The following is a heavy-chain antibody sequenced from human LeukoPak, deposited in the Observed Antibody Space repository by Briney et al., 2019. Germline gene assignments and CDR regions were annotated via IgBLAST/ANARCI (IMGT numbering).Heavy chain of an antibody. J-gene: IGHJ3*02. CDR1: GGSISSGGYS. Sequence: SQTLSLTCAVSGGSISSGGYSWSWIRQPPGKGLEWIGYIYHSGSTYYNPSLKSRVTISVDRSKNQFSLKLSSVTAADTAVYYCARVLLWFGGNAFDIWGQGTMVTVSS. CDR3: ARVLLWFGGNAFDI. V-gene: IGHV4-30-2*01. D-gene: IGHD3-10*01. CDR2: IYHSGST.